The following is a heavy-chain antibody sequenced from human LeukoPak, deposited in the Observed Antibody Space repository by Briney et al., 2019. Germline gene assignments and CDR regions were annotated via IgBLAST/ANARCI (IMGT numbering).Heavy chain of an antibody. CDR3: ARVGYSYGYSYFDY. CDR1: GGSISSSSYY. D-gene: IGHD5-18*01. Sequence: SETLSLTCTVSGGSISSSSYYWGWNRQPPGKGLEWIGSIYYSGSTYYNPSLKSRVTISVDTSKDQFSLKLSSVTAADTAVYYCARVGYSYGYSYFDYWGQGTLVTVSS. CDR2: IYYSGST. V-gene: IGHV4-39*07. J-gene: IGHJ4*02.